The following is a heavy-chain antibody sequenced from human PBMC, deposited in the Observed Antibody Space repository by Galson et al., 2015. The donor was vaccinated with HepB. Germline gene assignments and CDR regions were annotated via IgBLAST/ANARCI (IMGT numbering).Heavy chain of an antibody. J-gene: IGHJ5*02. CDR3: ARGRRPAAILNYFDP. Sequence: SVKVACKASGYTLLSYEINGVRLATGQGLEWMVWMTADSGNTGYAAEFPGRVTMTRNTSISTAYMELSSLRSEDTAVYYRARGRRPAAILNYFDPWGQGTLFTVSS. CDR2: MTADSGNT. CDR1: GYTLLSYE. V-gene: IGHV1-8*01. D-gene: IGHD2-2*02.